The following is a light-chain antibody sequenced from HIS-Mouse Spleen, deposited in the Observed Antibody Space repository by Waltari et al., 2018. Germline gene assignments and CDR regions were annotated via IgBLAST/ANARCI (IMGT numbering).Light chain of an antibody. CDR1: QGISNY. CDR2: AAS. V-gene: IGKV1-9*01. Sequence: DIQLTQSPSFLSVSVAHRVSITCPASQGISNYLAWYHQKPGKAPKLLIYAASTLQSGVPSRFSGSGSGTEFTLTISSLQPEDFATYYCQQLNSYPPTFGQGTKVEIK. J-gene: IGKJ1*01. CDR3: QQLNSYPPT.